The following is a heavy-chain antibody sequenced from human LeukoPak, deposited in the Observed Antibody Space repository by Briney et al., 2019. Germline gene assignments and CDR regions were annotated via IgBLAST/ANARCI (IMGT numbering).Heavy chain of an antibody. CDR1: GFTFSSYA. V-gene: IGHV3-23*01. CDR2: IGGSGDNT. J-gene: IGHJ4*02. CDR3: AKGRGTTVTSAANY. Sequence: PGGSLRLSCAASGFTFSSYAMSWVRQAPGKGLEWVSSIGGSGDNTFYADSVKDRFTISRDNSKSTLFLQMNSLRAEDTAVYYCAKGRGTTVTSAANYWGQGTLVTVSS. D-gene: IGHD4-17*01.